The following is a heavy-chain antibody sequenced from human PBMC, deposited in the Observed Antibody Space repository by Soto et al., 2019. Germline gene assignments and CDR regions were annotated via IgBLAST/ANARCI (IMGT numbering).Heavy chain of an antibody. J-gene: IGHJ4*02. V-gene: IGHV1-18*01. Sequence: ASVKVSCKASGYTFTSYGISWVRQAPGQGLEWMGWISAYNGNTNYAQKLQGRVTMTTDTSTSTAYMELRSLRSDDTAVYYCERANYYDSSGYYLDYWGQGTLVTVSS. CDR3: ERANYYDSSGYYLDY. CDR1: GYTFTSYG. D-gene: IGHD3-22*01. CDR2: ISAYNGNT.